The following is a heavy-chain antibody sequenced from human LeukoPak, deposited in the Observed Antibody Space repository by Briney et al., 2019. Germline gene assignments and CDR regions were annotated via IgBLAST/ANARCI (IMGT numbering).Heavy chain of an antibody. V-gene: IGHV4-4*07. CDR3: ARRRVLMFNSIDY. Sequence: PSETLSLTCTVSGGSISSNYWSWIRQPAGKGLEWIGRIYNSGNINYNPSLKSRATMSVDASKNQFSLKLSSVTAADTAVYFCARRRVLMFNSIDYWGQGTLVTVSS. D-gene: IGHD3-10*02. CDR1: GGSISSNY. CDR2: IYNSGNI. J-gene: IGHJ4*02.